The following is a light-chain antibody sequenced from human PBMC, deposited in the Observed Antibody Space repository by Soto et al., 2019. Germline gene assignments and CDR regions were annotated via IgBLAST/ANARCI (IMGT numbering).Light chain of an antibody. Sequence: QSVLTQPASVSRSPGQSITISCTGTSSDVGGYNYVSWYQQHLGKAPKLMIYEVSNRPSGVSNRFSGSKSGNTASLTISGLQAEDEADYYCSSYTSSSTRVFGGGTKLTVL. J-gene: IGLJ3*02. CDR2: EVS. CDR3: SSYTSSSTRV. V-gene: IGLV2-14*01. CDR1: SSDVGGYNY.